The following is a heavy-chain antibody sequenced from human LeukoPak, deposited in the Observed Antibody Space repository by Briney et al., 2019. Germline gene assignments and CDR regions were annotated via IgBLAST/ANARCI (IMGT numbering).Heavy chain of an antibody. CDR2: INAGNGNT. V-gene: IGHV1-3*01. D-gene: IGHD3-10*01. J-gene: IGHJ4*02. CDR3: ARARALWFGSSLDY. Sequence: ASVKVSCKASGYTFTSYAMHQVRQAPGQRLEWMGWINAGNGNTKYSQKFQGRVTITRDTSASTAYMGLSSLRSEDTAVYYCARARALWFGSSLDYWGQGTLVTVSS. CDR1: GYTFTSYA.